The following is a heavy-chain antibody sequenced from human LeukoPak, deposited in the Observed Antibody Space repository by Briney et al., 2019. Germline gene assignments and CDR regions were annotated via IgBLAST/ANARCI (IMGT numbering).Heavy chain of an antibody. CDR3: AREGYSSGWFDAFDI. J-gene: IGHJ3*02. CDR2: IYHSGST. D-gene: IGHD6-19*01. CDR1: GGSTSSGGYY. Sequence: PSQTLSLTCTVSGGSTSSGGYYWSWIRQPPGKGLEWIGYIYHSGSTYYNPSLKSRVTISVDTSKNQFSLKLSSVTAADTAVYYCAREGYSSGWFDAFDIWGQGTMVTVSS. V-gene: IGHV4-30-2*01.